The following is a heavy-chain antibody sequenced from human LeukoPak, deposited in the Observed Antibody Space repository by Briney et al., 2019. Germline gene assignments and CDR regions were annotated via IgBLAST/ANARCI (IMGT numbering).Heavy chain of an antibody. CDR2: MNPNSGDT. CDR3: ARGVGTNY. Sequence: GGSLRLSCAASGFTFSSYAMHWVRQAAGQGLEWMAWMNPNSGDTGYAQKFQGRVTITRNTSISTAFLELSSLRSEDTAVYYCARGVGTNYWGQGTLVTVSS. D-gene: IGHD2-8*01. J-gene: IGHJ4*02. CDR1: GFTFSSYA. V-gene: IGHV1-8*03.